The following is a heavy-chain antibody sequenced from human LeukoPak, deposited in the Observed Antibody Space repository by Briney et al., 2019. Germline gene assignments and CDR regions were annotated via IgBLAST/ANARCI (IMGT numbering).Heavy chain of an antibody. D-gene: IGHD1-26*01. J-gene: IGHJ3*02. CDR2: IYYSGST. Sequence: SETLSLTCTVSGGSISSYYWSWIRQPPGKGLEWIGYIYYSGSTNYNPSLKSRVTISVDTSKNQFSLKLSSVTAADTAVYYCAREELPGAFYIWGQGTMVTVSS. CDR1: GGSISSYY. V-gene: IGHV4-59*01. CDR3: AREELPGAFYI.